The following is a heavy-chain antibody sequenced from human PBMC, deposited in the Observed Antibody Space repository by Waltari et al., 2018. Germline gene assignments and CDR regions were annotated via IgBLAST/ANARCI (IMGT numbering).Heavy chain of an antibody. D-gene: IGHD6-13*01. J-gene: IGHJ4*02. CDR3: AREPLGAAAGPGAVFDY. Sequence: QVQLQESGPGLVKPSETLSLTCTVSGGSISSHYWSWIRQPPGKGLEWIGYIYYSGSTNYNPSLKSRVTISVDTSKNQFSLKLSSVTAADTAVYYCAREPLGAAAGPGAVFDYWGQGTLVTVSS. CDR1: GGSISSHY. CDR2: IYYSGST. V-gene: IGHV4-59*11.